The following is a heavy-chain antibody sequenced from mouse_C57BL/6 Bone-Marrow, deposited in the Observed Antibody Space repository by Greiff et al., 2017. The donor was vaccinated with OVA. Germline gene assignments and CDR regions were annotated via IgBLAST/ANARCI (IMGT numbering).Heavy chain of an antibody. CDR3: ARVSSSGHPWFAY. V-gene: IGHV1-72*01. CDR2: IDPNSGGT. J-gene: IGHJ3*01. Sequence: QVHVKQPGAELVKPGASVKLSRKASGYTFTSYWMHWVKQRPGRGLEWIGRIDPNSGGTKYNEKFKSKATLTVDKPSSTAYMQLSSLTSEDSAVYYCARVSSSGHPWFAYWGQGTLVTVSA. D-gene: IGHD3-2*02. CDR1: GYTFTSYW.